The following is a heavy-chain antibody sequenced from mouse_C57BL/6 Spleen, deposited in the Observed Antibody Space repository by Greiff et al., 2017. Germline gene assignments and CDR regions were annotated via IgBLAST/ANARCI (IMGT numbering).Heavy chain of an antibody. D-gene: IGHD2-1*01. CDR3: ARYGNSPFEV. V-gene: IGHV1-80*01. CDR2: IYPGDGDT. J-gene: IGHJ1*03. Sequence: VQLQQSGAELVKPGASVKFSCKASGYAFSSYWMNWVKQRPGKGLEWIGQIYPGDGDTNYNGKFKGKATLTADKSSSPAYMQLSSLTSEDSAVYFCARYGNSPFEVWGTGTTVTVAS. CDR1: GYAFSSYW.